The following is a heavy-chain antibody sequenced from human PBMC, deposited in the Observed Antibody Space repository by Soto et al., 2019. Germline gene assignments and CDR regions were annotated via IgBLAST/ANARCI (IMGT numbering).Heavy chain of an antibody. CDR2: ISAYNGDR. J-gene: IGHJ4*02. D-gene: IGHD1-1*01. CDR1: GYSFERYG. V-gene: IGHV1-18*01. Sequence: QVQLVQSGPEVKKPGASVKVSCKASGYSFERYGISWVRQAPGQGLEWMAWISAYNGDRSYAQKVQGRVTMATDTSTNVAYMELRSLTSDDTAIYYCARDDGRYDTRRSATGIDYWGQGTLVTVAS. CDR3: ARDDGRYDTRRSATGIDY.